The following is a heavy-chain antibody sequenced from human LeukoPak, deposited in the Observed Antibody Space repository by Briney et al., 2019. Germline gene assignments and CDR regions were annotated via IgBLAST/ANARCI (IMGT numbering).Heavy chain of an antibody. CDR3: ARVRIVGATQYFDY. CDR1: GGSFSGYY. J-gene: IGHJ4*02. V-gene: IGHV4-34*01. CDR2: INHSGST. D-gene: IGHD1-26*01. Sequence: PSETLSLTCAVYGGSFSGYYWSWIRQPPGKGLEWIGEINHSGSTNYNPSLKSRVTISVDTSKNQFSLKLSSVTAADTAVYYCARVRIVGATQYFDYWGQGTLVTVSS.